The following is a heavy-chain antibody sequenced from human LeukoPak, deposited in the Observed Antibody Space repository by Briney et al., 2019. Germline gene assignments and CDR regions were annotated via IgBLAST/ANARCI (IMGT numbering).Heavy chain of an antibody. CDR2: IIPIFGTA. J-gene: IGHJ6*02. V-gene: IGHV1-69*01. CDR3: ARGYYDFWSGYPAGKDV. D-gene: IGHD3-3*01. CDR1: GGTFSSYA. Sequence: GSSVKVSCKASGGTFSSYAISWVRQAPGQGLEWMGGIIPIFGTANYAQKFQGRVTITADESTSTAYMELSSLRSEDTAVYYCARGYYDFWSGYPAGKDVWGQGTTVTVSS.